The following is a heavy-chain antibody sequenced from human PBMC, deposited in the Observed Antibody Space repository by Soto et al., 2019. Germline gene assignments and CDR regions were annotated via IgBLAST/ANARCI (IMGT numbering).Heavy chain of an antibody. CDR2: IIPIFGTA. CDR3: ARVRNYYDSRGYYYFDY. CDR1: GGTFSSYA. V-gene: IGHV1-69*01. D-gene: IGHD3-22*01. Sequence: QVQLVQSGAEVKKPGSSVKVSCKASGGTFSSYAISWVRQAPGQGLEWMGGIIPIFGTANYAQKFQGRVTITADESTSTAYMELSSLRSEDTAVYYCARVRNYYDSRGYYYFDYWGQGTLVTVSS. J-gene: IGHJ4*02.